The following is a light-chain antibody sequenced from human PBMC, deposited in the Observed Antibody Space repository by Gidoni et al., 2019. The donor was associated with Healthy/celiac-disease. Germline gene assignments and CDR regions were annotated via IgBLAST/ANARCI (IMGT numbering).Light chain of an antibody. V-gene: IGKV1-39*01. CDR1: QSISSY. Sequence: DIQMTQSPSSLSASVGDRVTITCRASQSISSYLNWYQQKPGKAPKLLIYAASSLQSGVPSRFSGSGSGTDFTLTISSLQPEDFATYYCQQSYSTPPCSFGKETKLEIK. CDR2: AAS. J-gene: IGKJ2*04. CDR3: QQSYSTPPCS.